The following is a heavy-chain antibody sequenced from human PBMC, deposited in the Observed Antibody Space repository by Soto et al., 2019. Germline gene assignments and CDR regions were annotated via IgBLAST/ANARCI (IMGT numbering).Heavy chain of an antibody. J-gene: IGHJ5*02. CDR2: IYHSGST. D-gene: IGHD3-3*01. CDR1: GGSISSGGYS. V-gene: IGHV4-30-2*01. Sequence: SETLSLTCAVSGGSISSGGYSWSWIRQPPGKGLEWIGYIYHSGSTYYNPSLKSRVTISVDRSKNQFSLKLSSVTAADTAVYYCARGNVLRFLYWLDPWGQGTLVTVSS. CDR3: ARGNVLRFLYWLDP.